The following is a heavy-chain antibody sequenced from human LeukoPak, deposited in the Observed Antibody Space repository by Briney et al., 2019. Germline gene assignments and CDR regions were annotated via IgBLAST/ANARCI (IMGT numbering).Heavy chain of an antibody. V-gene: IGHV3-23*01. CDR1: GFSFDHYA. D-gene: IGHD6-19*01. J-gene: IGHJ4*02. Sequence: GGSLRLSCAASGFSFDHYAMTWVRQAPGKGLEWVSGISASGGSTYYADSVKGRFTISRDKSKNRLFLQMNSLRAEDTAVYYCAKDRAGYSTGWTFDSWGQGTLVTVSS. CDR3: AKDRAGYSTGWTFDS. CDR2: ISASGGST.